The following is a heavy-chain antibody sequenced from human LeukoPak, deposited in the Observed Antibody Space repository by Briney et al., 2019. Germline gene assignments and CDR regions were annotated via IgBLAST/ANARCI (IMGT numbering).Heavy chain of an antibody. CDR1: GGSISSYY. J-gene: IGHJ6*03. V-gene: IGHV4-59*01. CDR2: IYYSGST. CDR3: AREGGYGDYVGYYYYYMDV. Sequence: SETLSLTCTVSGGSISSYYWSWIRQPPGKGLEWIGYIYYSGSTNYNPSLKSRVTISVDTSKNQFSLKLSSVTAADTAVCYCAREGGYGDYVGYYYYYMDVWGKGTTVTISS. D-gene: IGHD4-17*01.